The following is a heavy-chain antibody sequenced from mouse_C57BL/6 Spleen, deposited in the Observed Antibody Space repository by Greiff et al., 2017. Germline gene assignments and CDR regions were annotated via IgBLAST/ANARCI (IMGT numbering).Heavy chain of an antibody. J-gene: IGHJ2*01. Sequence: EVQLKESGPGLVKPSQSLSLTCSVTGYSITSGYYWNWIRQFPGNKLEWMGYISYDGSNNYNPSLKNRISITRDTSKNQFFLKLNSVTTEDTATYYCANYDYGYFDYWGQGTTLTVSS. D-gene: IGHD2-4*01. CDR1: GYSITSGYY. CDR3: ANYDYGYFDY. CDR2: ISYDGSN. V-gene: IGHV3-6*01.